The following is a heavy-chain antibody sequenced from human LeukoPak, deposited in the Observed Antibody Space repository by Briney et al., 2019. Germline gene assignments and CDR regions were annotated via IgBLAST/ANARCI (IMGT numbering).Heavy chain of an antibody. V-gene: IGHV1-46*01. Sequence: ASVKVSCKASGYTFTTYYMHWMRQAPGQGPEWMGIINPRGGSTDYSQTFQGRITMTSDTSTSTVYMELSSLRPDDTAGYFCARVGSAAATADYWGQGTLGTVSS. D-gene: IGHD6-25*01. CDR1: GYTFTTYY. CDR3: ARVGSAAATADY. CDR2: INPRGGST. J-gene: IGHJ4*01.